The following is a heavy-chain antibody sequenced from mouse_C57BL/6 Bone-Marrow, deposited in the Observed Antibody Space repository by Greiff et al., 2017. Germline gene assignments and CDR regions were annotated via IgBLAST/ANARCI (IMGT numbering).Heavy chain of an antibody. CDR2: ISSGGGYT. CDR3: ASPPYYGSSGWYFDV. Sequence: EVHLVESGGDLVKPGGSLKLSCAASGFTFSNYGMSWVRQTPDKRLEWVGTISSGGGYTYYPDSVKGRVTISRDNAKNTLYLQRSSLKSEDTAMYYCASPPYYGSSGWYFDVWGTGTTVTVSS. J-gene: IGHJ1*03. D-gene: IGHD1-1*01. CDR1: GFTFSNYG. V-gene: IGHV5-6*01.